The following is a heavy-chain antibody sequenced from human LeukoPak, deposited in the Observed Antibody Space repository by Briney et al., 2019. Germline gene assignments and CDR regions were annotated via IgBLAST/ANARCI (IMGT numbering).Heavy chain of an antibody. D-gene: IGHD2-15*01. CDR1: GGTFSSYA. J-gene: IGHJ6*03. Sequence: SVKVSCKASGGTFSSYAISWVRQAPGQGLEWMGGIIPIFGTANYAQKFQGRVTITTDESTSTAYMELSSLRSEDTAVYYCAAVVVVAATHDYYMDGWGKGTTVTVSS. CDR2: IIPIFGTA. CDR3: AAVVVVAATHDYYMDG. V-gene: IGHV1-69*05.